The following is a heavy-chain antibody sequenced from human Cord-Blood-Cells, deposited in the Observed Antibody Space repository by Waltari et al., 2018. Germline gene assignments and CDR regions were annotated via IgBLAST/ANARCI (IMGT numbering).Heavy chain of an antibody. CDR2: INAGNGNT. J-gene: IGHJ5*02. CDR3: ARLGLGMNWFDP. D-gene: IGHD7-27*01. V-gene: IGHV1-3*01. Sequence: QVQLVQSGAEVKKPGASVKVSCKASGYTFTSYAMHWVRQAPGQRLEWMGWINAGNGNTKYSQKFQGRVTITRDTSASTAYMELSSLRSEDTAVYYCARLGLGMNWFDPWGQGTLVTVSS. CDR1: GYTFTSYA.